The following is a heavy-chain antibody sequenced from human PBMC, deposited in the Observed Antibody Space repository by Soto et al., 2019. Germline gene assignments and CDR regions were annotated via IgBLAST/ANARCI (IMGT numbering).Heavy chain of an antibody. CDR3: ASMQQLNWFDP. Sequence: SETLSLTCTVSGGSISSSSYYWGWIRQPPGKGLEWIGSIYYSGSTYYNPSLKSRVTISVDTSKNQFSLKLSSVTAADTAVYYCASMQQLNWFDPWGQGTLVTVSS. CDR1: GGSISSSSYY. D-gene: IGHD6-13*01. J-gene: IGHJ5*02. CDR2: IYYSGST. V-gene: IGHV4-39*07.